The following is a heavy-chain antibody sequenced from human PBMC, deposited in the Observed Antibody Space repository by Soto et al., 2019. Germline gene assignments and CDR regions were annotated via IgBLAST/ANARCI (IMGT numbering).Heavy chain of an antibody. CDR2: IIPILGIA. Sequence: QVQLVQSGAEVKKPGSSVKVSCKASGGTFSSYTISWVRQAPGQGLEWMGRIIPILGIANYAQKFQGRVTITADKSTSTAYMELSSLRSEDTAVYYCARDRPILVVEDDAFDIWGQGTMVTVSS. V-gene: IGHV1-69*08. D-gene: IGHD3-22*01. J-gene: IGHJ3*02. CDR3: ARDRPILVVEDDAFDI. CDR1: GGTFSSYT.